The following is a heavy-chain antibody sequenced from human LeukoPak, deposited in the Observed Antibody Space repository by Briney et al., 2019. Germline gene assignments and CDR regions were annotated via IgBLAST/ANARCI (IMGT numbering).Heavy chain of an antibody. CDR3: ARNGCSSTGHYYYYYYMDV. V-gene: IGHV3-13*01. CDR2: IGIRGDT. CDR1: GFTLIDYD. D-gene: IGHD2-2*01. Sequence: GGSLRLSCAASGFTLIDYDMHWVRQVIGKGLERVSAIGIRGDTHYSGSVKGRFTISRENAESSLYLQMNSLRAEDTAVYYCARNGCSSTGHYYYYYYMDVWGKGTTVTVSS. J-gene: IGHJ6*03.